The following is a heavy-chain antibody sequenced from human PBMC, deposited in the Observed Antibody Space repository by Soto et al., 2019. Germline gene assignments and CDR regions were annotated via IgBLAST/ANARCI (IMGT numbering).Heavy chain of an antibody. V-gene: IGHV3-7*03. CDR3: VKGGASYTSCWYAN. D-gene: IGHD6-13*01. J-gene: IGHJ4*02. Sequence: PWGSLGLARAACGVAVRSYGMTVVFQAPGEGLQWVASINHYGSEIHYLDSVRGRFTISRDYSRNTLYLQMTSLRAEDTALYHCVKGGASYTSCWYANWGQGIQVTVSS. CDR2: INHYGSEI. CDR1: GVAVRSYG.